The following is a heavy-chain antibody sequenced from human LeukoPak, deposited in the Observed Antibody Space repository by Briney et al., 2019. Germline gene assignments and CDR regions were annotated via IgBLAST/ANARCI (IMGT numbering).Heavy chain of an antibody. V-gene: IGHV5-51*01. CDR2: IYPGDSDT. Sequence: MTGESLKISCKGSGYSFTIYWIGWVRQMPGKGLEWMGIIYPGDSDTRYSPSFQGQVTISADRSINTAYLQWSSLKASDTAIYYCARRLKSSNGWTFDYWGQGTLVTVSS. J-gene: IGHJ4*02. D-gene: IGHD6-19*01. CDR3: ARRLKSSNGWTFDY. CDR1: GYSFTIYW.